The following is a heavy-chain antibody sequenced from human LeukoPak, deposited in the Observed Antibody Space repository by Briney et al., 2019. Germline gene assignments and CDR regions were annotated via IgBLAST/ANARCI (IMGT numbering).Heavy chain of an antibody. CDR1: GGSISSYY. V-gene: IGHV4-59*04. Sequence: SETLSLTCTVSGGSISSYYWSWIRQPPGKGLEWIGYIYYSGSTYYNPSLKSRVTISVDTSKNQFSLKLSSVTAADTAVYYCARHGYSGYDRYFDYWGQGTLVTVSS. CDR3: ARHGYSGYDRYFDY. J-gene: IGHJ4*02. D-gene: IGHD5-12*01. CDR2: IYYSGST.